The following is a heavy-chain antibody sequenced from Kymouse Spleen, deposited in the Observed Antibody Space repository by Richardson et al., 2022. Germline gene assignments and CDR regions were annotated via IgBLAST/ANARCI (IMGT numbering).Heavy chain of an antibody. CDR2: ISSSSSYI. D-gene: IGHD4-17*01. Sequence: EVQLVESGGGLVKPGGSLRLSCAASGFTFSSYSMNWVRQAPGKGLEWVSSISSSSSYIYYADSVKGRFTISRDNAKNSLYLQMNSLRAEDTAVYYCARRYGDYVAFDIWGQGTMVTVSS. V-gene: IGHV3-21*03. CDR1: GFTFSSYS. J-gene: IGHJ3*02. CDR3: ARRYGDYVAFDI.